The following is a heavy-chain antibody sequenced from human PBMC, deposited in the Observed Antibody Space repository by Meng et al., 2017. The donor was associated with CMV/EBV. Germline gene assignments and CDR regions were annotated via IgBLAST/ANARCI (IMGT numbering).Heavy chain of an antibody. J-gene: IGHJ4*02. CDR1: GFTVSSNY. V-gene: IGHV3-53*01. CDR2: IHIDGST. D-gene: IGHD5-18*01. CDR3: TRGRSGVFSYGLSDY. Sequence: SGFTVSSNYMSWVRQAPGKGLEWVSVIHIDGSTQFADSVKGRFTISRDNSQNTLYLQMNSLGAEDTAIYYCTRGRSGVFSYGLSDYWGQGTLVTVSS.